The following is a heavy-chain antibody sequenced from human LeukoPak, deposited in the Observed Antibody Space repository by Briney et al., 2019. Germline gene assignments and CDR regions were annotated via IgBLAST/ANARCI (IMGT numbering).Heavy chain of an antibody. Sequence: GRSLRLSCAASGFTFDDYAMHWVRQAPGKGLEWVSGISWNSGSIGYADSVKGRFTISRDNAKNSLYLQMNSLRAEDTALYYRAKGTDYSNYVGYFDYWGQGTLVTVSS. CDR1: GFTFDDYA. V-gene: IGHV3-9*01. CDR2: ISWNSGSI. D-gene: IGHD4-11*01. J-gene: IGHJ4*02. CDR3: AKGTDYSNYVGYFDY.